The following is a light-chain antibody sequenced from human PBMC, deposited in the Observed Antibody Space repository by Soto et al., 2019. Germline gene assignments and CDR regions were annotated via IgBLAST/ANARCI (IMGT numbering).Light chain of an antibody. Sequence: EFVLTQSPGTLSLSPGERATLSCMASQTVRNNYLAWYQQKPGQAPRLLIYDASSRATGIPDRFSGGGSGTDFTLTISRLEPEDFAVYYCQQRSDWPPITFGQGTRLEIK. V-gene: IGKV3D-20*02. J-gene: IGKJ5*01. CDR3: QQRSDWPPIT. CDR1: QTVRNNY. CDR2: DAS.